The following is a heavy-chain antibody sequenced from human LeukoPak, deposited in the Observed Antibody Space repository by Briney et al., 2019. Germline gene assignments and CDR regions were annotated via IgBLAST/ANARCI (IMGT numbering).Heavy chain of an antibody. D-gene: IGHD2-15*01. Sequence: GGSLRLSCAASGFTFSSYAMSWVRQAPGKGLEWVSAISGSGGSTYYADSVKGRFTISRDNSKNTLYLQMNSLRAEDTAVYYCAKGSGRRVYYYYMGVWGKGTTVTVSS. CDR3: AKGSGRRVYYYYMGV. CDR1: GFTFSSYA. J-gene: IGHJ6*03. V-gene: IGHV3-23*01. CDR2: ISGSGGST.